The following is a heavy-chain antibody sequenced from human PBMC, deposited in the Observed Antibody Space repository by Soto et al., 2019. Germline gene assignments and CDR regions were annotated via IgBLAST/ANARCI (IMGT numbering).Heavy chain of an antibody. J-gene: IGHJ6*02. CDR1: GFSLSTGGVG. CDR3: AHSRCGGDCLQSYSSHYYYGMDV. Sequence: QITLKESGPSLVKPTQTLTLTCTFSGFSLSTGGVGVGWIRQPPGKALEWLALIYWDDDKRYSPSLRSRLTVTTHTCKTQVVLTMTNMDPGDTATYYCAHSRCGGDCLQSYSSHYYYGMDVWGQGTTVTVSS. D-gene: IGHD2-21*02. CDR2: IYWDDDK. V-gene: IGHV2-5*02.